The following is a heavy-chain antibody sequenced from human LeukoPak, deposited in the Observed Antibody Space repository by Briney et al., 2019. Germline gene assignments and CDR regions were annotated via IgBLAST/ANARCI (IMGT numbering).Heavy chain of an antibody. V-gene: IGHV3-48*01. D-gene: IGHD6-19*01. CDR3: AKQGAGIRD. J-gene: IGHJ4*02. CDR2: ISGSSSTI. CDR1: GFTFSSYS. Sequence: GGSLRRSCAGSGFTFSSYSMNGVRQAPGKGLEWISYISGSSSTIYYADSVKGRFTISRDNAKNSLYLQMNSLRAEDTAVYYCAKQGAGIRDWGQGTLVTVSS.